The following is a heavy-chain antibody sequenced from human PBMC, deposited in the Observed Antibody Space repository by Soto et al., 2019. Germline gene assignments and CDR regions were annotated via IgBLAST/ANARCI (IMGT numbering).Heavy chain of an antibody. J-gene: IGHJ3*02. V-gene: IGHV3-9*01. CDR1: GSSFDDYT. CDR2: LSWNSGFS. Sequence: PGGSLRLSCGGSGSSFDDYTMHWVRQAPGKGPEWVASLSWNSGFSGYADSVKGRFTISRDNAQSSVHLQMNNLRTEDTALYYCAKGRGTIVVTDAYDIWGQGTMVTVSS. CDR3: AKGRGTIVVTDAYDI. D-gene: IGHD3-22*01.